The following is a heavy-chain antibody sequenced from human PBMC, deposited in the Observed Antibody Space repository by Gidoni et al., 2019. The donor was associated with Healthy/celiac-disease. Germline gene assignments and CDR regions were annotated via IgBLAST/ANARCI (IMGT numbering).Heavy chain of an antibody. CDR3: AKDVDTAMATSADY. CDR1: GFTFSSYG. J-gene: IGHJ4*02. V-gene: IGHV3-30*18. CDR2: IAYDGSNK. D-gene: IGHD5-18*01. Sequence: QVQLVESGGGVVQPGRSLRLSCAASGFTFSSYGMHWVRQAPGKGLEWVAVIAYDGSNKYYADSVKGRFTISRDNSKNTLYLQMNSLRAEDTAVYYCAKDVDTAMATSADYWGQGTLVTVSS.